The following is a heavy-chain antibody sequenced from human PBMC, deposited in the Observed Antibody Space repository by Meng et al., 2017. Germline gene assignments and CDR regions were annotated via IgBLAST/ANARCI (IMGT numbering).Heavy chain of an antibody. D-gene: IGHD3-9*01. Sequence: GESLKISCAASGFTFSSYWMSWVRQAPGKGLEWVANIKQDGSEKYYVDSVKGRFTISRDNAKNSLYLQMNSLRAEDTAVYYCARENRLLYFDWLPDYWGQGTLVTVSS. CDR3: ARENRLLYFDWLPDY. CDR1: GFTFSSYW. V-gene: IGHV3-7*01. CDR2: IKQDGSEK. J-gene: IGHJ4*02.